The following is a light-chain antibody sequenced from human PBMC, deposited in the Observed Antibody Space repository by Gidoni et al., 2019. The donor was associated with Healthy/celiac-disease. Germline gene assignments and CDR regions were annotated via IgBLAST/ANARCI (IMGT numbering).Light chain of an antibody. CDR3: QQRSNWWT. V-gene: IGKV3-11*01. CDR1: QIVSSY. CDR2: DAS. Sequence: EIVLTQSPATLSLSPGERATLSCRASQIVSSYLAWYQQKPGQAPRLLIYDASNRATGIPARFSGSGSGTDFTLTISSLEPEDFAVYYCQQRSNWWTFXXXTKVEIK. J-gene: IGKJ1*01.